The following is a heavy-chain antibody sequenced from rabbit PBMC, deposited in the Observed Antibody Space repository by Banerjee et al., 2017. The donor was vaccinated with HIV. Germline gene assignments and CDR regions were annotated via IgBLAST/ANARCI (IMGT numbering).Heavy chain of an antibody. V-gene: IGHV1S47*01. J-gene: IGHJ4*01. D-gene: IGHD1-1*01. CDR2: IYPDYGST. CDR3: ARDQYTSSSGYFNL. CDR1: GIDFSSYG. Sequence: QEQLVESGGGLVTLGGSLKLSCKASGIDFSSYGIRWVRQPPGKGLEWIAYIYPDYGSTNYATWVNGRFTISLDNAQNTVSLQMTSLTAADTATYFCARDQYTSSSGYFNLWGQGTLVTVS.